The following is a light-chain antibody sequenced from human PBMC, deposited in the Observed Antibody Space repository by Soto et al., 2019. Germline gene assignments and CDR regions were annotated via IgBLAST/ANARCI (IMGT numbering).Light chain of an antibody. CDR3: QVWDSSTVV. CDR1: NIGNTN. J-gene: IGLJ2*01. CDR2: RDN. V-gene: IGLV3-9*01. Sequence: SYELTQPLSVSVALGQTARITCGGNNIGNTNVHWYQQKPGQAPVVVIYRDNNRPPGIPERLSGSNSGNTATLTIRRAQAGDEADYYCQVWDSSTVVFGGGTKLTVL.